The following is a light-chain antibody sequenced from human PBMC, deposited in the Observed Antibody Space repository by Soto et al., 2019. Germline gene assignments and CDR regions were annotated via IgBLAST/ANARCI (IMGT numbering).Light chain of an antibody. Sequence: EIVLTQSPGTLSLSPGERATLSCRASQSVSSSYLAWYQQKPGQAPRLLIYGASSRATGIPDRFSGSGSGTDVTLTISRLEPEDFSVYYCQQYGSSLGVFGGGTKVEIK. J-gene: IGKJ4*01. V-gene: IGKV3-20*01. CDR1: QSVSSSY. CDR2: GAS. CDR3: QQYGSSLGV.